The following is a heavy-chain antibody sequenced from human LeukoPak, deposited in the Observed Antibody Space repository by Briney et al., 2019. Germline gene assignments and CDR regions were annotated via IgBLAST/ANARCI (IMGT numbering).Heavy chain of an antibody. CDR3: ASCMTSCSRAFDI. V-gene: IGHV1-69*05. J-gene: IGHJ3*02. CDR2: IIPIFGTA. CDR1: GGTFSSYA. D-gene: IGHD2-2*01. Sequence: GASVKVSCKASGGTFSSYAISWVRQAPGQGLEWMGGIIPIFGTANYAQKFQGRVTITTDESTSTAYMELSSLRSEDTAVYYCASCMTSCSRAFDIWGQGTMVTVSS.